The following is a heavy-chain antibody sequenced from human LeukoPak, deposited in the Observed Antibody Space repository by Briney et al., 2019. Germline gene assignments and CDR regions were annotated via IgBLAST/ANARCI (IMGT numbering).Heavy chain of an antibody. J-gene: IGHJ6*02. CDR2: MNPNSGNT. CDR3: ARWRSYYYGMDV. Sequence: ASVKVSCKASGYTFTSYDINWVRQATGQGLEWMGWMNPNSGNTGYAQKFQGRVTMTRNTSISTAYMELSSLRSEDTAVYYCARWRSYYYGMDVWGQGTTVTVSS. CDR1: GYTFTSYD. V-gene: IGHV1-8*01.